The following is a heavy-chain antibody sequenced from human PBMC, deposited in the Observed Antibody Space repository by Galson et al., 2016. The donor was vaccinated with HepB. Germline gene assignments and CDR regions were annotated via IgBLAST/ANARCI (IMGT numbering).Heavy chain of an antibody. CDR3: TRGRGKDAFAY. Sequence: SETLSLTCAVYGGSFSDYYWTWIRQAPGKGLEWIGEINHSGSPNYNRSLKSRVTISVDPSKNQFSLNLKSVTAADTAMYFCTRGRGKDAFAYWGQGILVTVSS. CDR2: INHSGSP. V-gene: IGHV4-34*01. CDR1: GGSFSDYY. J-gene: IGHJ4*02. D-gene: IGHD1-1*01.